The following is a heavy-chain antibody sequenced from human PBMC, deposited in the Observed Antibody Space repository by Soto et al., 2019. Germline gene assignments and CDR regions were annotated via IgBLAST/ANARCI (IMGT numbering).Heavy chain of an antibody. CDR3: ARRAAAAVGGDYYYYYMDV. CDR2: IYYSGST. D-gene: IGHD6-13*01. V-gene: IGHV4-39*01. Sequence: SETLSLTCTVSGGSISSSSYYWGWIRQPPGKGLEWIGSIYYSGSTYYNPSLKSRVTISVDTSKNQFSLKLSSVTAADTAVYYCARRAAAAVGGDYYYYYMDVWGKGTTVTVSS. J-gene: IGHJ6*03. CDR1: GGSISSSSYY.